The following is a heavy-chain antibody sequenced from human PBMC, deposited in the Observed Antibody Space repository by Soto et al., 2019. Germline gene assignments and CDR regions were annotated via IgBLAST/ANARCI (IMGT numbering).Heavy chain of an antibody. CDR1: GFTFSNAW. Sequence: EVQLVESGGGLVKPGGSLRLSCAASGFTFSNAWMNWVRQAPGRGLEWVGRIKSKTDGWTTDYAAPVKGRITITRDDSKNTLYLQMNSLKTEDTAVYYCTTGTGTTGDDAFDIWGQGTRVTVSS. CDR3: TTGTGTTGDDAFDI. CDR2: IKSKTDGWTT. V-gene: IGHV3-15*07. D-gene: IGHD1-7*01. J-gene: IGHJ3*02.